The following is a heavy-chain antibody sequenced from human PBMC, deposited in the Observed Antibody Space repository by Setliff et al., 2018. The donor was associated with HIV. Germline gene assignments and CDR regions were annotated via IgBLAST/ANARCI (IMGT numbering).Heavy chain of an antibody. D-gene: IGHD2-15*01. CDR3: ARRRGYCSGQRGIDL. J-gene: IGHJ5*02. Sequence: PGGSLRLSCAASGFRFSDHFASWFRQAPGKGLEWISDISSSGDTSNYADSVKGRFTISRDNAQNSVFLQMNSLRAEDTAVYYCARRRGYCSGQRGIDLWGQGTLVTVS. V-gene: IGHV3-11*04. CDR2: ISSSGDTS. CDR1: GFRFSDHF.